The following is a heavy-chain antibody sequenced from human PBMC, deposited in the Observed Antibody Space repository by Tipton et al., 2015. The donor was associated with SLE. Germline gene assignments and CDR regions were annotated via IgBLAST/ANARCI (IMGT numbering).Heavy chain of an antibody. V-gene: IGHV4-4*02. D-gene: IGHD3-16*01. CDR2: MHYRGDT. CDR1: GGSIRSSNW. J-gene: IGHJ6*02. CDR3: ARQRTIGGKDYGMDV. Sequence: TLSLTCAVSGGSIRSSNWWSWVRQPPGRGLEWIGYMHYRGDTYYNPSLKSRVTISVDTSKIHFSLNLSSVTAADTAVYYCARQRTIGGKDYGMDVWGQGTTVTVSS.